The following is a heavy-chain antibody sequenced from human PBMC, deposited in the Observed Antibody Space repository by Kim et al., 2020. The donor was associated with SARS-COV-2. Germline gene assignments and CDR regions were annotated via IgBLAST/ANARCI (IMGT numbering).Heavy chain of an antibody. CDR3: ARNHRKYSYYGMDV. V-gene: IGHV4-34*01. CDR2: INHSGST. J-gene: IGHJ6*02. CDR1: GGSFSGYS. Sequence: SETLSLTCAVYGGSFSGYSWSWIRQPPGKGLEWIGEINHSGSTNYNPSLKSRVTILVDTSKNQFSLKLSSVTAADTAVYYCARNHRKYSYYGMDVWGQGTTVTVSS. D-gene: IGHD2-15*01.